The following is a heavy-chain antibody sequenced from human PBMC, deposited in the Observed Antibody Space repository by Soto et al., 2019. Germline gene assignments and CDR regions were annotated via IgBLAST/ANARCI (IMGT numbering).Heavy chain of an antibody. D-gene: IGHD5-12*01. CDR2: IYYNDDR. CDR3: AHSDGGYEIIYFDF. Sequence: SGPTLVNPTQTLTLTCTFSGFSFTTAGVAVGWIRQTPGGAMEWLTLIYYNDDRRFSPSLKTRLTITGDTSKNQVVLSLTNVDPGDTATYFCAHSDGGYEIIYFDFWGQGIPVTVSS. CDR1: GFSFTTAGVA. J-gene: IGHJ4*02. V-gene: IGHV2-5*01.